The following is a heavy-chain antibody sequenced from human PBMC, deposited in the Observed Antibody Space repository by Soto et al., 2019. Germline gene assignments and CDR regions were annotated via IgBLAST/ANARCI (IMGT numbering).Heavy chain of an antibody. CDR3: ARGSPPQVGATNPERY. J-gene: IGHJ4*02. D-gene: IGHD1-26*01. Sequence: ALVKVSCKASGYTFTSYAMHWVRQAPGQRLEWMGWINAGNGNTKYSQKFQGRVTITRDTSASTAYMELSSLRSEDTAVYYCARGSPPQVGATNPERYWGQGTLVTVSS. CDR2: INAGNGNT. V-gene: IGHV1-3*01. CDR1: GYTFTSYA.